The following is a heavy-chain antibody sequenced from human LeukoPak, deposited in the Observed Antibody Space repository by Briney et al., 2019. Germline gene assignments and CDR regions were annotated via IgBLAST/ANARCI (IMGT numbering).Heavy chain of an antibody. V-gene: IGHV1-69*05. D-gene: IGHD3-22*01. J-gene: IGHJ4*02. Sequence: SVKVSCKASGGTFSSYAISWVRQAPGQGLEWMGGIIPIFGTANYAQKFQGRVTITTDESTSTAYMELSSLRSEDTAVYYCASPRTYYYDSSGSGPPYYWGQGTLVTVSS. CDR3: ASPRTYYYDSSGSGPPYY. CDR1: GGTFSSYA. CDR2: IIPIFGTA.